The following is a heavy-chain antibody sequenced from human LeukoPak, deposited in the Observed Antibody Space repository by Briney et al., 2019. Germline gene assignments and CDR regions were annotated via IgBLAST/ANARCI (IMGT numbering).Heavy chain of an antibody. J-gene: IGHJ4*02. CDR3: ARGGDIVATSYFDY. V-gene: IGHV4-34*01. CDR2: INHSGST. CDR1: GGSFSGYY. D-gene: IGHD5-12*01. Sequence: KASETLSLTCAVYGGSFSGYYWSWIRQPPGKGLEWIGEINHSGSTNYNPSLKSRVTISVDTSKNPFSLKLSSVTAADTAVYYCARGGDIVATSYFDYWGQGTLVTVSS.